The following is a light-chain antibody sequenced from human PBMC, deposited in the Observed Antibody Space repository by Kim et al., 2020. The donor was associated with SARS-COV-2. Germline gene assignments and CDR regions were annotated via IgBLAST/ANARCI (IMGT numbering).Light chain of an antibody. CDR1: QSISSW. V-gene: IGKV1-5*03. J-gene: IGKJ1*01. Sequence: PALAASVGSRVTITGRTSQSISSWLAWYQQKPGKAPKLLIYKASSLESGVPSRFSGSGSGTEFTLTISSLQPDDFATYYCQQERTFGQGTKVDIK. CDR2: KAS. CDR3: QQERT.